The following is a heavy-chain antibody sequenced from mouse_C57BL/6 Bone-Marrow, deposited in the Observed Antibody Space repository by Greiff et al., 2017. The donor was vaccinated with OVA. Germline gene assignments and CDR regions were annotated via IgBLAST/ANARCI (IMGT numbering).Heavy chain of an antibody. CDR2: IYPGNSDT. V-gene: IGHV1-5*01. CDR1: GYTFTSYW. Sequence: EVQLVESGTVLARPGASVKMSCKTSGYTFTSYWMHWVKQRPGQGLEWIGAIYPGNSDTSYNQKFKGKAKLTAVTSASTAYMELSSLTNEDSAVYYCTRTGGGAYWGQGTLVTVSA. J-gene: IGHJ3*01. D-gene: IGHD4-1*01. CDR3: TRTGGGAY.